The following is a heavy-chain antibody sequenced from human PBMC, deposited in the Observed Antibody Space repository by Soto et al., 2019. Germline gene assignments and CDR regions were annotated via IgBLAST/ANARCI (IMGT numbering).Heavy chain of an antibody. CDR3: ARDSGVPDY. Sequence: LRLSCAASGFTFSDFRMQWVRQAPGKGLVWVSLINSDASSTAYADSVKGRFTISRDNAKNTLYLQMNSLRADDTGVYYCARDSGVPDYWGQGTLVTVSS. CDR2: INSDASST. J-gene: IGHJ4*02. V-gene: IGHV3-74*01. CDR1: GFTFSDFR. D-gene: IGHD2-8*01.